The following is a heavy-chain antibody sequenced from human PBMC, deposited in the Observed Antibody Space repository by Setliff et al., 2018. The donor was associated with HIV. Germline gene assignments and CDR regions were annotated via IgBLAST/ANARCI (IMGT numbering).Heavy chain of an antibody. CDR2: ISSSNSYK. D-gene: IGHD5-12*01. V-gene: IGHV3-21*01. CDR3: ARDEDGYNHFDF. CDR1: GFTFNSYS. J-gene: IGHJ4*02. Sequence: PGGSLRLSCAASGFTFNSYSMNWVRQAPGKGLEWVSSISSSNSYKHYADSVKGRFTISRDNAKNLLYLQMNSLRVEDAAVYYCARDEDGYNHFDFWGQGTLVTVSS.